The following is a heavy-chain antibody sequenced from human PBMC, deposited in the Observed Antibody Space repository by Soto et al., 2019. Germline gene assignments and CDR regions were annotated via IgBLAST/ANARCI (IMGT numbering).Heavy chain of an antibody. D-gene: IGHD3-22*01. J-gene: IGHJ5*02. CDR1: GGTFSSYA. Sequence: QVQLVQSGAEVKKPGSSVKVSCKASGGTFSSYAISWVRQATGQGLEWMGGIIPIFGTANYAQKFQGRVTITADASTRTAYMELSSLRSEDTAVYYCARIHLYDSSGYYHNCFDPWGHGTLVTVSS. CDR3: ARIHLYDSSGYYHNCFDP. V-gene: IGHV1-69*01. CDR2: IIPIFGTA.